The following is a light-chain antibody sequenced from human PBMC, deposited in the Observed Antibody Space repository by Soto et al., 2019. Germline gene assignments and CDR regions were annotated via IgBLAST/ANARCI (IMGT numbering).Light chain of an antibody. CDR3: SSYTSSRTFYV. V-gene: IGLV2-14*01. CDR1: SSDVGGFNY. Sequence: QSALTQPASVSGSPGQSITISCTGTSSDVGGFNYVSWYQQHPGKAPKLMIYEVNNRPSGVSNRFSGSKSGNTASLTISGLQAEDEADYYCSSYTSSRTFYVFGSGTKLTVL. CDR2: EVN. J-gene: IGLJ1*01.